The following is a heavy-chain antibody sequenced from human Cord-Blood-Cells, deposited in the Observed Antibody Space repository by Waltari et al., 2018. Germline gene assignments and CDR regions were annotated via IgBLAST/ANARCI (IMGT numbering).Heavy chain of an antibody. CDR3: AGLGTLDY. CDR1: GGSFSGYY. D-gene: IGHD7-27*01. CDR2: INHSGST. Sequence: QVQLQQWGAGLLQPSETLSLTCAVYGGSFSGYYWSWIRQPPGKGLEWIGEINHSGSTNDNPSLKSRVTISVDTSKNQFSRKLSSVTAADTAVYYCAGLGTLDYWGQGTLVTVSS. V-gene: IGHV4-34*01. J-gene: IGHJ4*02.